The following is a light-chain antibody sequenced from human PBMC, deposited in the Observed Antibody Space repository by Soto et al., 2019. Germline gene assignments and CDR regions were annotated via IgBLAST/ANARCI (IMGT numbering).Light chain of an antibody. CDR3: MQALQTEFS. CDR2: LGS. V-gene: IGKV2-28*01. CDR1: QSLLHSNGYNY. J-gene: IGKJ3*01. Sequence: DIVMTQSPLSLPVTPGEPASISCRSSQSLLHSNGYNYLDWYLQKPGQSPQLLIYLGSNRASGVPDRFSGSGSGTYFTLKISRVEAEDFGVYYCMQALQTEFSFGPGTKVDIK.